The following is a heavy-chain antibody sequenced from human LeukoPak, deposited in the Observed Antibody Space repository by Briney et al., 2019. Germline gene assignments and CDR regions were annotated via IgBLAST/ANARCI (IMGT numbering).Heavy chain of an antibody. V-gene: IGHV4-4*07. J-gene: IGHJ4*02. Sequence: SETLSLTCTVSGGSISSYYWSWIRQPAGKGLEWIGRIYTSGSTNYNPSLKSRVTISVDKSKNQFSLKLSSVTAADTAVYYCAGEGGATTYYFDYWGQGTLVTVSS. CDR2: IYTSGST. CDR3: AGEGGATTYYFDY. D-gene: IGHD1-26*01. CDR1: GGSISSYY.